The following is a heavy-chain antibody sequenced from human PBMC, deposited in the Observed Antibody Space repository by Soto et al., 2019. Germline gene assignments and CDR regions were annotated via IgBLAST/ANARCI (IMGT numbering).Heavy chain of an antibody. Sequence: PGGALRLSCAASGFTFSSYSIKWVRPAPGKGLEWVSSISSSSSYIYYADSVKGRFTISRDNAKNSLYLQMNSLRAEDTAVYYCARDLLAVAGRDFDYWGQGTLVTVSS. J-gene: IGHJ4*02. CDR3: ARDLLAVAGRDFDY. CDR2: ISSSSSYI. D-gene: IGHD6-19*01. V-gene: IGHV3-21*01. CDR1: GFTFSSYS.